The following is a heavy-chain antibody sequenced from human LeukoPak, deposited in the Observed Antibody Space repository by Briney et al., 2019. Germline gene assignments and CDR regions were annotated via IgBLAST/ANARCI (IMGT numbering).Heavy chain of an antibody. CDR2: INHSGST. Sequence: SETLSLTCTVSGGSISSYYWSWIRQPPGKGLEWIGEINHSGSTNYNPSLKSRVTISVDTSKNQFSLKLSSVTAADTAVYYCASEDAYCGGDCYPYWGQGTLVTASS. J-gene: IGHJ4*02. CDR3: ASEDAYCGGDCYPY. V-gene: IGHV4-34*01. D-gene: IGHD2-21*02. CDR1: GGSISSYY.